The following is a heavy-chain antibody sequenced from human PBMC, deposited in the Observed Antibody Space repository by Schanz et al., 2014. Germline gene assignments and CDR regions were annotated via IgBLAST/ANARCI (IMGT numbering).Heavy chain of an antibody. V-gene: IGHV3-21*01. CDR1: GFPFSTYS. D-gene: IGHD3-10*01. CDR2: IRSDNNYI. J-gene: IGHJ3*02. CDR3: VREDMVRGIRAFDI. Sequence: EVQLVESGGGLVKPGGSLRLSCVASGFPFSTYSIHWVRQAPGKGLEWVSYIRSDNNYIYYADSVKGRFTISRDNAKNSLFLQMNSLTAEDTAVYYCVREDMVRGIRAFDIWGQGTVVTVSS.